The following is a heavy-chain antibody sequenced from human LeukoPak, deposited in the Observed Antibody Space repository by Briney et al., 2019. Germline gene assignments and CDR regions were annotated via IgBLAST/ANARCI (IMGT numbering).Heavy chain of an antibody. Sequence: GESLKISCAVSGFSFSRYWMSWVRQAPGKGLEWVASIRQDGSDQHYVDSVKGRLTISRDNAKNSLYLQMNSLRAEDTAVYYCARDPQLRYLGDYGMDVWGQGTTVTVSS. D-gene: IGHD3-9*01. CDR3: ARDPQLRYLGDYGMDV. CDR1: GFSFSRYW. J-gene: IGHJ6*02. V-gene: IGHV3-7*01. CDR2: IRQDGSDQ.